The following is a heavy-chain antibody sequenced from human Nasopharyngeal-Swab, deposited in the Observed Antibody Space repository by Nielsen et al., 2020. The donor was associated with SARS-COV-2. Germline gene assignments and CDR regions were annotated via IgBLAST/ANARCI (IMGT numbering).Heavy chain of an antibody. J-gene: IGHJ4*02. CDR3: ARGGGDAYNPIDF. D-gene: IGHD5-24*01. CDR1: GFTFSNYW. V-gene: IGHV3-74*01. CDR2: ISNDGSLT. Sequence: GESLKISCAASGFTFSNYWMYWVRQAPGKGLVWVSRISNDGSLTRYADSVKGRFTISRDKSKNTLYLQMNSLRADDTAVYFCARGGGDAYNPIDFWGQGTLVTVSS.